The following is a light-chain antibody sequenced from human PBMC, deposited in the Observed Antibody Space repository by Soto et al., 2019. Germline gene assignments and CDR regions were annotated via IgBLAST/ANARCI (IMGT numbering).Light chain of an antibody. CDR2: DVS. Sequence: QSVLTQPASVSGSPGQSITISCTGTSSDVGGYNYVSWYQQHPGKAPKLMIYDVSNRPSGVSNRFSGSKSCNSASLTISRLQAEDEADYYCSSYTSSSVVFGGGTKLT. CDR3: SSYTSSSVV. J-gene: IGLJ2*01. CDR1: SSDVGGYNY. V-gene: IGLV2-14*01.